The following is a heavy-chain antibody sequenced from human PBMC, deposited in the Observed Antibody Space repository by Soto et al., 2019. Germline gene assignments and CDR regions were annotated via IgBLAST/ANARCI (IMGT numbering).Heavy chain of an antibody. CDR3: ARGLGGATTDY. J-gene: IGHJ4*02. V-gene: IGHV4-34*01. CDR2: INHSGST. D-gene: IGHD1-26*01. CDR1: GGSFSGYY. Sequence: SETLSLTCAVYGGSFSGYYWSWIRQPPGKGLEWIGEINHSGSTNYNPSLKSRVTISVDTSKNQFSLKLSSVTAADTAVYYCARGLGGATTDYWGQGTLVTVSS.